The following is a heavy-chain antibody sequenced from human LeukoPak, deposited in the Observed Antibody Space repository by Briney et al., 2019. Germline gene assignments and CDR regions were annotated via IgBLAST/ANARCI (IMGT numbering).Heavy chain of an antibody. D-gene: IGHD3-10*01. J-gene: IGHJ4*02. CDR3: ARLFGEVTIYDY. CDR1: GFTFSSYA. V-gene: IGHV3-64*01. CDR2: ISSNGGST. Sequence: GGSLRLSCAASGFTFSSYAMHWVRQAPGKGLEYVSAISSNGGSTYYANSVKGRFTISRDNSKTTLYLQMGSLRAQDTAEYYCARLFGEVTIYDYWGQGTLVTVSS.